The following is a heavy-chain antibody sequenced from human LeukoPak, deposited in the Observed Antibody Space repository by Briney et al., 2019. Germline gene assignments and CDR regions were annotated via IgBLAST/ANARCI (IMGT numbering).Heavy chain of an antibody. D-gene: IGHD6-19*01. CDR1: GYTFTSYG. CDR2: ISAYNGNT. J-gene: IGHJ4*02. V-gene: IGHV1-18*01. Sequence: ASVKVSCKASGYTFTSYGISWVRQAPGQGLEWMGWISAYNGNTNYAQKLQGRVTMTTDTSTSTAYMELRSLRSDDTAVYYCARFSSPYTGYSSGWASDYWGQGTLVTVSS. CDR3: ARFSSPYTGYSSGWASDY.